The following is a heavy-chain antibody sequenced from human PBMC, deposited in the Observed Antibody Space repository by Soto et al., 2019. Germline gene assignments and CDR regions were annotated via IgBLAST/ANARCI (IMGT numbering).Heavy chain of an antibody. CDR3: DRRRDSGNWYKVHWIAP. CDR2: INESRST. D-gene: IGHD6-13*01. V-gene: IGHV4-34*01. Sequence: PSETLSLTCAVSGGSFSGYYCSWIRQPPGKGLEWIGDINESRSTNHKPYLKSRVTISVDTTKNQFNLRVGSVTAADTALYYGDRRRDSGNWYKVHWIAPWGQGTLVTVSA. CDR1: GGSFSGYY. J-gene: IGHJ5*02.